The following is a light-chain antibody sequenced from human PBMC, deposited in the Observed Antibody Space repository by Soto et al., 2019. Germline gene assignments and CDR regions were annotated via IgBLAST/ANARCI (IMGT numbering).Light chain of an antibody. CDR3: SLYTSENAYV. CDR1: STDFVSYNR. J-gene: IGLJ1*01. CDR2: EVS. Sequence: LTQPPSVSGSPGQSVTIACTGTSTDFVSYNRVSWYQQPPGTAPKLMIYEVSKRPSGVPDRFSGSKSGNTASLTISGLQAADEADYYCSLYTSENAYVFGTGTKVTVL. V-gene: IGLV2-18*01.